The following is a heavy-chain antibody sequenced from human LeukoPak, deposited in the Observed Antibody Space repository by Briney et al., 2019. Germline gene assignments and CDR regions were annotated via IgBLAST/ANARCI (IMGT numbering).Heavy chain of an antibody. V-gene: IGHV3-53*01. CDR1: GFTVSSNS. D-gene: IGHD4/OR15-4a*01. CDR3: ARRAGAYSHPYDY. CDR2: IYSDNT. J-gene: IGHJ4*02. Sequence: PGGSLRLSCTVSGFTVSSNSMSWVRQAPGKGLEWVSFIYSDNTHYSDSVKGRFTISRDKSKNPLYLQMNSLRAEDPAVYYCARRAGAYSHPYDYWGQGTLVTVSS.